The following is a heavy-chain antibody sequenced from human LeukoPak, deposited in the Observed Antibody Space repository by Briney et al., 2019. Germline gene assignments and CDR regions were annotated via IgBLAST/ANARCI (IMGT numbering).Heavy chain of an antibody. CDR2: INRDGSTT. Sequence: GGSLRLSCAASGSTFSNYWVHWVRQAPGKGLVWVSRINRDGSTTNYADSVKGRFTVSRDNAKNTLDLQMNSLRAEDTAVYCARDKKSGESSEIDYWGQGTLVTVSS. V-gene: IGHV3-74*01. D-gene: IGHD3-10*01. J-gene: IGHJ4*02. CDR1: GSTFSNYW. CDR3: ARDKKSGESSEIDY.